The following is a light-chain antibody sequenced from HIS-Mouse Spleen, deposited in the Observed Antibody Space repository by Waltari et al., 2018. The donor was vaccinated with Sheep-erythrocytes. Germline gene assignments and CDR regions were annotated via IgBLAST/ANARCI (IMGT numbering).Light chain of an antibody. Sequence: QSALTQPPSASGSPGQSVTISCTGTSSDVGGYNYVSWYQQHPGKAPKLMIYEVSKRPSGVPDRFSGYKSGNTAYLTVSGLQAGDEADYYCSSDAGSNNWVFGGGTKPTVL. V-gene: IGLV2-8*01. CDR1: SSDVGGYNY. CDR2: EVS. CDR3: SSDAGSNNWV. J-gene: IGLJ3*02.